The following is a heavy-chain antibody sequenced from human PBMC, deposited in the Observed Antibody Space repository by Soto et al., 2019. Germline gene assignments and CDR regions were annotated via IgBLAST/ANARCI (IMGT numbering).Heavy chain of an antibody. CDR1: GFPFYVYG. CDR2: ITSNGNFL. Sequence: PGGSLRLSCAASGFPFYVYGMTWVRQAPGKGLEWVSSITSNGNFLYYADAVRGRFSISRDNPKTSVSLEMNNLRAEDTAVYYCTRSDYGVAPGYWGQGTLVTVSS. J-gene: IGHJ4*02. CDR3: TRSDYGVAPGY. V-gene: IGHV3-21*01. D-gene: IGHD4-17*01.